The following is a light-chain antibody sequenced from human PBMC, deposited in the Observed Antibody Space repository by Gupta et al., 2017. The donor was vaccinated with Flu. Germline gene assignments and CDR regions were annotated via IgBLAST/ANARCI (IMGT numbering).Light chain of an antibody. CDR3: QQNGIPPEA. CDR2: GAS. Sequence: DTATLSCETSQSVINYQLAWYQQRPGHAPRLLIYGASSRATGIPDRFSGSSAGTYFTITSSILEHEDFALYYCQQNGIPPEAFGQGTKLEIK. V-gene: IGKV3-20*01. CDR1: QSVINYQ. J-gene: IGKJ2*01.